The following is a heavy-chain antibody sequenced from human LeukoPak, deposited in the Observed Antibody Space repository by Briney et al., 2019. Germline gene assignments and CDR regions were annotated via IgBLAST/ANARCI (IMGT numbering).Heavy chain of an antibody. J-gene: IGHJ4*02. D-gene: IGHD3-10*01. Sequence: GGSLRLSCAASGFTFSSYGMHWVRQAPGKGLEWVAFIRYDGSNKYYADSVKGRFTISRDISKNTVYLQMNSLKAEDTAVYYCAKDGVVRGLGPYYFDSWGQGSLVTVSS. CDR2: IRYDGSNK. CDR1: GFTFSSYG. CDR3: AKDGVVRGLGPYYFDS. V-gene: IGHV3-30*02.